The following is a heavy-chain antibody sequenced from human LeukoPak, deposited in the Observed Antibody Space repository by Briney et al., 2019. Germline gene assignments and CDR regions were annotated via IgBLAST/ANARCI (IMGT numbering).Heavy chain of an antibody. CDR2: ISYDGSNK. V-gene: IGHV3-30-3*02. Sequence: WGSLRLSCAASGFTFSSYAMHWVRQAPGKGLEWVAVISYDGSNKYYADSVKGRFTISRDNSKNTLYLQMNSLRAEDTAVYYCAKSTTYYYDSSGSDYWGQGTLVAVSS. J-gene: IGHJ4*02. CDR1: GFTFSSYA. D-gene: IGHD3-22*01. CDR3: AKSTTYYYDSSGSDY.